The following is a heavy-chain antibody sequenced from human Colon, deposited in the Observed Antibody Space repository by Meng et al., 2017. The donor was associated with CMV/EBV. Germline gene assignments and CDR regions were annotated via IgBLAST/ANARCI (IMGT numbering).Heavy chain of an antibody. CDR2: INSDGSST. D-gene: IGHD3-10*02. J-gene: IGHJ3*02. Sequence: GESLKISCAASGFTFSSYWMHWVRQAPGKGLVWVSRINSDGSSTSYADSVKGRFTISRDNSKNILYLQMNSLRADDTAVYYCARGSGPLFPGAFDIWGQGTMVTVSS. CDR3: ARGSGPLFPGAFDI. V-gene: IGHV3-74*01. CDR1: GFTFSSYW.